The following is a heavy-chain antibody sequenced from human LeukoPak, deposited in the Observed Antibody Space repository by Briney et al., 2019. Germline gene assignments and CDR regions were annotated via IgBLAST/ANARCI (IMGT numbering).Heavy chain of an antibody. Sequence: PGRSLRLSCAASGFTFDDYAMHWVRQAPGKGLEWVSGISWNSGSIGYADSVKGRFTISRDNAKNSLYLQMNSLRAEDTALYYCAKDKGFGTMVRGVLDIWGQGTMVTVSS. CDR1: GFTFDDYA. J-gene: IGHJ3*02. V-gene: IGHV3-9*01. CDR3: AKDKGFGTMVRGVLDI. D-gene: IGHD3-10*01. CDR2: ISWNSGSI.